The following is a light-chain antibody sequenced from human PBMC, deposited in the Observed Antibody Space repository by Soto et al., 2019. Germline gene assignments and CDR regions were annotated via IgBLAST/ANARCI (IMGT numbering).Light chain of an antibody. CDR2: EVS. Sequence: QSALTQPPSVSGSPGQSITISCTGTSRDVGGYNYVSWYQQHPGKAPKLMIYEVSNRPSGVSNRFSGSKSGNTASLTISGLQAEDEADYYCRSYTSSSTDVFGTGTKLTVL. CDR3: RSYTSSSTDV. CDR1: SRDVGGYNY. J-gene: IGLJ1*01. V-gene: IGLV2-14*01.